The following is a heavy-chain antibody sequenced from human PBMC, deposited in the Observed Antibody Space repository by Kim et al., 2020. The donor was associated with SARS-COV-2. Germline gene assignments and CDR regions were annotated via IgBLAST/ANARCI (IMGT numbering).Heavy chain of an antibody. V-gene: IGHV5-51*01. CDR2: IYPDDLDT. CDR1: GYTFTSSW. CDR3: ARSPVVGGKGGVFDN. J-gene: IGHJ4*02. D-gene: IGHD2-2*01. Sequence: GESLKISCQGSGYTFTSSWIGWVRQMPGKGLEWMGIIYPDDLDTYYSPSFQGQVTISADRSKNTAYLQWNSLKASDSAMYFCARSPVVGGKGGVFDNWGQ.